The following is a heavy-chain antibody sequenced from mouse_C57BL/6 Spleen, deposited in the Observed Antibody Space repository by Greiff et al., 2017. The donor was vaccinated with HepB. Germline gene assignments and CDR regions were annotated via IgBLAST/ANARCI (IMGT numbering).Heavy chain of an antibody. CDR1: GFTFRDYY. V-gene: IGHV5-16*01. CDR3: AREPYYYGSSFLDY. CDR2: INYDGSST. J-gene: IGHJ2*01. D-gene: IGHD1-1*01. Sequence: EVKVVESEGGLVQPGSSMKLSCTASGFTFRDYYMAWVRQVPEKGLEWVANINYDGSSTYYLDSLKSRFIISRDNAKNILYLQMSSLKSEDTATYYCAREPYYYGSSFLDYWGQGTTLTVSS.